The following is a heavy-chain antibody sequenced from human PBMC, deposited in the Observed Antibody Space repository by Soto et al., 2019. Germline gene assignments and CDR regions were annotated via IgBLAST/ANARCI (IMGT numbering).Heavy chain of an antibody. CDR3: ARGRGGAFDF. D-gene: IGHD3-16*01. CDR2: INLDGSIT. V-gene: IGHV3-74*01. J-gene: IGHJ4*02. CDR1: GFTFSSYW. Sequence: EVQLVESGGGLVQPGGSLRLSCAASGFTFSSYWMHWVRQAPGKGLVWVSHINLDGSITAYADSVQGRFTTSRDNAKNTLYLQMNTLRAEDTAVYYCARGRGGAFDFWGQGTLVTVSS.